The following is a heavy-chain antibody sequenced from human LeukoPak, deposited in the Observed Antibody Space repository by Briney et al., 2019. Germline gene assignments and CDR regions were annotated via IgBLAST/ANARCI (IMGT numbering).Heavy chain of an antibody. Sequence: GGPLRLSCAASGFTFSSYSMNWVRQAPGKGLEWVSSISSSSSYIYYADSVKGRFTISRDNAKNSLYLQMNSLRAEDTAVYYCARDPGYSYGYEGPYYFDYWGQGTLVTVSS. V-gene: IGHV3-21*01. CDR1: GFTFSSYS. CDR3: ARDPGYSYGYEGPYYFDY. J-gene: IGHJ4*02. CDR2: ISSSSSYI. D-gene: IGHD5-18*01.